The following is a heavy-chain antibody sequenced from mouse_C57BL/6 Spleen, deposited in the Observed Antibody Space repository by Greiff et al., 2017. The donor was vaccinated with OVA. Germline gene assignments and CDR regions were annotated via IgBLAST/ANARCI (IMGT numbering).Heavy chain of an antibody. CDR2: IYPRDGST. Sequence: VQLQQSDAELVKPGASVKISCKVSGYTFTDHTIHWMKQRPEQGLEWIGYIYPRDGSTKYNEKFKGKATLTADKSSSTAYMQLNSLTSEDSAVYVCASDGPLQGWYFDVWGTGTTVTVSS. CDR1: GYTFTDHT. CDR3: ASDGPLQGWYFDV. D-gene: IGHD2-3*01. J-gene: IGHJ1*03. V-gene: IGHV1-78*01.